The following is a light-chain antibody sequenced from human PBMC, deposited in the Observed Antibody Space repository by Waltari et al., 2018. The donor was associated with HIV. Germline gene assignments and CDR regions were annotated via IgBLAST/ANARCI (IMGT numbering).Light chain of an antibody. Sequence: SYELTQPPSVSVSPGQTASITCSGDKLGNKYACWYQQKPGQSPVLVIYQDNQRPSGIPERFSGSNSWNTATLTVSGTQAMDEADYYCQAWDSSTDVVFGGGTKLTVL. CDR3: QAWDSSTDVV. CDR1: KLGNKY. J-gene: IGLJ2*01. CDR2: QDN. V-gene: IGLV3-1*01.